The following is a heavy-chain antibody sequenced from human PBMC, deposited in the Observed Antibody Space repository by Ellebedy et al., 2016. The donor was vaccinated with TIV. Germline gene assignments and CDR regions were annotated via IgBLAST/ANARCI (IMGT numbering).Heavy chain of an antibody. CDR3: TRSRGYTVSHGMDV. J-gene: IGHJ6*02. Sequence: MPSETLSLTCTVSGGSISTDYYWCWIRQPPGKEMELIGSIHYSGRTWYNPPLRSRVTILVDTSKNQLSLNLDFVTAADTAVYYCTRSRGYTVSHGMDVWGQGTSVTVSS. D-gene: IGHD5-18*01. CDR2: IHYSGRT. CDR1: GGSISTDYY. V-gene: IGHV4-39*01.